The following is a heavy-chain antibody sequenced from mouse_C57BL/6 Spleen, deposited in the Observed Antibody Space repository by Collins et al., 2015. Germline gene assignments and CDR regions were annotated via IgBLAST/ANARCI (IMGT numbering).Heavy chain of an antibody. J-gene: IGHJ2*01. CDR2: IDPETGGT. Sequence: QVQLQQSGAELVRPGASVTLSCKASGYTFTDYEMHWVKQTPVHGLEWIGAIDPETGGTAYNQKFKGKATLTADKSSSTAYMELRSLTSEDSAVYYCTRWKDFFFPYFDYWGQGTTLTVSS. CDR3: TRWKDFFFPYFDY. CDR1: GYTFTDYE. V-gene: IGHV1-15*01.